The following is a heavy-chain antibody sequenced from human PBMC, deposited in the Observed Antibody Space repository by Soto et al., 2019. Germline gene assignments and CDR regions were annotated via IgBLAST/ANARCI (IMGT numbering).Heavy chain of an antibody. Sequence: SETLSLPCTVSGCSISSYYWSWIRQPPGKGLAWIGYIYYSGSTNYNPSLKSRVTISVDTSKNQFPLKLSSVTAADTAVYYCARERLKRYPHYYNGMDVWGQGTTVTVSS. CDR2: IYYSGST. V-gene: IGHV4-59*01. CDR1: GCSISSYY. D-gene: IGHD1-1*01. J-gene: IGHJ6*02. CDR3: ARERLKRYPHYYNGMDV.